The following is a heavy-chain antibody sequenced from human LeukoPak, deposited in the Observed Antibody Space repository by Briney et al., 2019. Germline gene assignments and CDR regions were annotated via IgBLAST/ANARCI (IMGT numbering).Heavy chain of an antibody. D-gene: IGHD3-22*01. CDR2: ISHSGGST. CDR3: ARGYSYYYDSSGYRPEYFQH. CDR1: GFTFSSYA. Sequence: GGSLRLSCAASGFTFSSYAMSWVRQAPGKGLEWVSTISHSGGSTYYADSVKGRFTISRDNYENTLYLQMNSLRAEDTAVYYCARGYSYYYDSSGYRPEYFQHWGQGTLVTVSS. J-gene: IGHJ1*01. V-gene: IGHV3-23*01.